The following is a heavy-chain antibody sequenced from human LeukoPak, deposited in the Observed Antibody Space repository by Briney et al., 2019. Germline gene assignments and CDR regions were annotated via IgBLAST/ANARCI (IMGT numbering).Heavy chain of an antibody. Sequence: ASVKVSCKASGYTFTGYYMHWVRQAPGQGLEWMGWINPNSGGTNYAQKFQGRVTMTRDTSISTAYMEPSRLRSDDTAVYYCARDRGAYSSGLFDYWGQGTLVTVSS. CDR3: ARDRGAYSSGLFDY. J-gene: IGHJ4*02. D-gene: IGHD6-19*01. CDR2: INPNSGGT. V-gene: IGHV1-2*02. CDR1: GYTFTGYY.